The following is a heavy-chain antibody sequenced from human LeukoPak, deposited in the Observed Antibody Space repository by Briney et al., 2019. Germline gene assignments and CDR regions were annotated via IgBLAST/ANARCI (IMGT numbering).Heavy chain of an antibody. CDR2: IYYSGST. V-gene: IGHV4-39*01. D-gene: IGHD2-2*02. Sequence: SETLSLTCTVSGDSISSTNYYWGWIRQPPGKGLEWIGSIYYSGSTYYNPSLESRVTISVDTSKNQFSLKLSSVTAADTAVYYCGRLGEYTNIWHNDAFDVWGQGTKVTVSS. J-gene: IGHJ3*01. CDR1: GDSISSTNYY. CDR3: GRLGEYTNIWHNDAFDV.